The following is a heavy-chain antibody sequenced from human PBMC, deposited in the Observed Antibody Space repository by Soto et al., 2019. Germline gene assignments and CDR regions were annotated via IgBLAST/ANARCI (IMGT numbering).Heavy chain of an antibody. CDR3: ARPRAYSSSWYYFDY. J-gene: IGHJ4*02. CDR2: INAGNGNT. D-gene: IGHD6-13*01. Sequence: QVQLVQSGAEVKKPGASVKVSCKASGYTFTSYAMHWVRQAPGQRLEWMGWINAGNGNTKYSQKFQGRVTITRDTSASTAYMELSSLRSEDTAVYYCARPRAYSSSWYYFDYWGQGTLVTVSA. CDR1: GYTFTSYA. V-gene: IGHV1-3*01.